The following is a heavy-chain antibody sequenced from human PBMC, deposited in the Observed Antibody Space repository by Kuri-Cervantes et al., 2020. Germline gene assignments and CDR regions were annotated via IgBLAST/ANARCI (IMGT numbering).Heavy chain of an antibody. V-gene: IGHV4-34*01. J-gene: IGHJ6*03. Sequence: GSLRLSCAVYGGSFSGYYWSWIRQPPGKGLEWIGEINHSGSTNYIPSLKSRVTISVDTSKNQFSLKLNSVTAADTAVYYCARGHNWNTNVGYYYYYYYMDVWGKGTTVTVSS. CDR3: ARGHNWNTNVGYYYYYYYMDV. D-gene: IGHD1-1*01. CDR1: GGSFSGYY. CDR2: INHSGST.